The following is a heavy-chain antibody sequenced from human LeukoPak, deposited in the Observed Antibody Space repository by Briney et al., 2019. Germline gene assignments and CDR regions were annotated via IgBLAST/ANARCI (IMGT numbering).Heavy chain of an antibody. CDR2: INPNSGGT. CDR1: GYTFTGYY. D-gene: IGHD6-6*01. V-gene: IGHV1-2*02. J-gene: IGHJ4*01. CDR3: ARFEYSSSSFDY. Sequence: GASVKVSCTASGYTFTGYYMHWVRQAPGQGLEWMGWINPNSGGTNYAQKFQGRVTMTRDTSISTAYMELSRLRSDDTAVYYCARFEYSSSSFDYWGQGTLVTVSS.